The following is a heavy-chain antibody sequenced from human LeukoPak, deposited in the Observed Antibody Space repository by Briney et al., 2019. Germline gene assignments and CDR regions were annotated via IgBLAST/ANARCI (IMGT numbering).Heavy chain of an antibody. J-gene: IGHJ4*02. CDR3: ARPNWARRYFDY. Sequence: GESLKISCKGSGYKFNAYWIAWVRQMPGKGLEWMGVIYPYDSEIRYSPSFQGQVTISADKSISTAYLQWSSLKASDTAMYYCARPNWARRYFDYWGQGTLVTVSS. CDR2: IYPYDSEI. D-gene: IGHD7-27*01. CDR1: GYKFNAYW. V-gene: IGHV5-51*01.